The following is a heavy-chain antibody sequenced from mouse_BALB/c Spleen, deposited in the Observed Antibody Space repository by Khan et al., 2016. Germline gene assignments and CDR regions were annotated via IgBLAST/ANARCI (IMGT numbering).Heavy chain of an antibody. J-gene: IGHJ2*01. CDR3: ARRGYTGTYFDY. CDR2: IDPYNDGT. CDR1: GYTFTSSV. Sequence: EVQLQESGPELVKPGASVKMSCKSSGYTFTSSVMHWVKQKPGQGLEWIGYIDPYNDGTKYNEKFKGKATLTSDKSSSTAYMELSSLTSEDSAVYYCARRGYTGTYFDYWGQGTTLTVSS. D-gene: IGHD2-2*01. V-gene: IGHV1S136*01.